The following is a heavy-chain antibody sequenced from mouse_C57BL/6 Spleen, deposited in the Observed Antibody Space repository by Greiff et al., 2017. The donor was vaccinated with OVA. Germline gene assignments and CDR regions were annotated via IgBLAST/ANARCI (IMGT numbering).Heavy chain of an antibody. CDR3: ARGTTVVPFGY. J-gene: IGHJ2*01. D-gene: IGHD1-1*01. V-gene: IGHV1-22*01. Sequence: EVQLQQSGPELVKPGASVKMSCKASGYTFTDYNLHWVKQSHGKSLEWIGYINPNNGGTSYNQKFKGKATLTVNKSSSTAYMELRSLTSEDSAVYYCARGTTVVPFGYWGQGTTLTVSS. CDR1: GYTFTDYN. CDR2: INPNNGGT.